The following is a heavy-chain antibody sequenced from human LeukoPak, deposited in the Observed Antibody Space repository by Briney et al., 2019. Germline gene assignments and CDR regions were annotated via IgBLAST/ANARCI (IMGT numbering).Heavy chain of an antibody. CDR3: ARDGGYSSTVATIGGDAFDI. CDR2: ISYDGSNK. Sequence: GRSLRLSCAASGFTFSSYGMHWVRQAPGKGLEWVAVISYDGSNKYYADSVKGRFTISRDNSKNTLYLQMNSLRAEDTAVYYCARDGGYSSTVATIGGDAFDIWGQGTMVTVSS. J-gene: IGHJ3*02. CDR1: GFTFSSYG. D-gene: IGHD5-24*01. V-gene: IGHV3-30*03.